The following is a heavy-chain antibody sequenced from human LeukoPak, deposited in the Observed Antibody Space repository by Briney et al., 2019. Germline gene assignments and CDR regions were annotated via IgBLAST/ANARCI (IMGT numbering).Heavy chain of an antibody. V-gene: IGHV4-39*07. CDR1: GGSISSSSYY. D-gene: IGHD2-15*01. CDR3: ARGSWGYCSGGSCYSYDY. Sequence: SETLSLTCTVSGGSISSSSYYWGWIRQPPGKGLEWIGSIYYSGSTYYNPSLKSRVTISVDTSKNQFSLKLSSVTAADTAVYYCARGSWGYCSGGSCYSYDYWGQGTWSPSPQ. CDR2: IYYSGST. J-gene: IGHJ4*02.